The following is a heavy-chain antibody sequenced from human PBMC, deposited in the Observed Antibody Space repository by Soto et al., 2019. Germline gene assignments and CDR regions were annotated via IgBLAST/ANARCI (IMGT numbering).Heavy chain of an antibody. J-gene: IGHJ4*02. CDR2: ISGSGGST. CDR1: GFTFSSYA. CDR3: AKGLRFLEWLSAQYFDY. V-gene: IGHV3-23*01. D-gene: IGHD3-3*01. Sequence: VQLLESGGGLVQPGGSLRLSCAASGFTFSSYAMSWVRQAPGKGLEWVSAISGSGGSTYYADSVKGRFTISRDNSKNTLYLQMNSLRAEDTAVYYCAKGLRFLEWLSAQYFDYWGQGTLVTVSS.